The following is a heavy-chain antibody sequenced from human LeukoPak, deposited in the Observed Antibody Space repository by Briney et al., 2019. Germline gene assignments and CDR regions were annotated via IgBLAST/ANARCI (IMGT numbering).Heavy chain of an antibody. CDR2: IYYSGST. V-gene: IGHV4-39*01. Sequence: PSETLSLTCTASGGSISSSSYYWGWIRQPPGKGLEWIGSIYYSGSTYYNPSLKSRVTISVDTSKNQFSLKLSSVTAADTAVYYCARRSIAAAGALDYWGQGTLVTVSS. CDR3: ARRSIAAAGALDY. CDR1: GGSISSSSYY. D-gene: IGHD6-13*01. J-gene: IGHJ4*02.